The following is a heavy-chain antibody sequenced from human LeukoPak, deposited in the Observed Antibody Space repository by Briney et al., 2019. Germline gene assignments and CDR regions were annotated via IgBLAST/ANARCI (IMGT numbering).Heavy chain of an antibody. V-gene: IGHV1-46*01. CDR3: ATPLGYSSGWYYFDY. Sequence: ASVKVSCKASGYTFGSYYMHWVRQAPGQGLEWMGIIHPSGGSTSYAQKLQGRVTMTRDTSTSTVYMELSSLRSEDTAVYYCATPLGYSSGWYYFDYWGQGTLVTVSS. CDR1: GYTFGSYY. D-gene: IGHD6-19*01. CDR2: IHPSGGST. J-gene: IGHJ4*02.